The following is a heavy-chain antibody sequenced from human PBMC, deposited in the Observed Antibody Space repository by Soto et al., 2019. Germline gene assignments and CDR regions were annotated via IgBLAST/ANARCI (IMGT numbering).Heavy chain of an antibody. V-gene: IGHV3-7*01. J-gene: IGHJ3*02. D-gene: IGHD3-3*01. Sequence: GGSLRLSCAASGFTFSSYWMSWVRQAPGKGLEWVANIKQDGSEKYYVDSVKGRFTISRDNAKNSLYLQMNSLRAEDTAVYYCARFTIFGVVDAFDIWGQGTMVTVSS. CDR2: IKQDGSEK. CDR3: ARFTIFGVVDAFDI. CDR1: GFTFSSYW.